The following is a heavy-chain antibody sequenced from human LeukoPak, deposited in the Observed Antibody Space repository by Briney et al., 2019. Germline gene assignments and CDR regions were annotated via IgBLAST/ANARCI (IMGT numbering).Heavy chain of an antibody. Sequence: SETLSLTCTVSGGSISSNSHYWGWIRQPPGEGLEWTGSIYYSGSTYYNPSLKSRVTISVDTSKNQLSLKLSSVTAADTAIYYCARQVPSTIFFNWFDPWGQGIVVTVSS. V-gene: IGHV4-39*01. CDR2: IYYSGST. J-gene: IGHJ5*02. D-gene: IGHD3-3*01. CDR3: ARQVPSTIFFNWFDP. CDR1: GGSISSNSHY.